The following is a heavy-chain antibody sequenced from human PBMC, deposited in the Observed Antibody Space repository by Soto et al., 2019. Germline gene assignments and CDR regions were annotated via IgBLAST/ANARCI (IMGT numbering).Heavy chain of an antibody. D-gene: IGHD3-3*01. J-gene: IGHJ4*02. CDR3: ARAHYDFWSGYNFDY. CDR1: GGSXSSYY. V-gene: IGHV4-59*01. Sequence: ETLSLTCTVSGGSXSSYYWSWIRQPPGKGLEWIGYIYYSGSTNYNPSLKSRVTISVDTSKNQFSLKLSSVTAADTAVYYCARAHYDFWSGYNFDYWGQGTLVTSPQ. CDR2: IYYSGST.